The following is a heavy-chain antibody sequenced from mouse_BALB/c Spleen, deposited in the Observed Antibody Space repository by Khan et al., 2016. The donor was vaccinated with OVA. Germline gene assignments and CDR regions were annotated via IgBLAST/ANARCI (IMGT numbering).Heavy chain of an antibody. CDR3: ARAGYGGFAY. J-gene: IGHJ3*01. V-gene: IGHV5-4*02. CDR2: ISDGGSST. D-gene: IGHD1-1*02. CDR1: GFTFSDYY. Sequence: EVELVESGGGLVKPGGSLKLSCAASGFTFSDYYMYWVRQTPEKRLEWVATISDGGSSTYYPDSVKGRFTISRDNATNNLYLQLNSLKSGDTAMYYGARAGYGGFAYWGQGTLVSVYA.